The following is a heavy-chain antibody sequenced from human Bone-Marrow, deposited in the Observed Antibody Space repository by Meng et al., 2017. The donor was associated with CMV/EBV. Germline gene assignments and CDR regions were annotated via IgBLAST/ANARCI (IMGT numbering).Heavy chain of an antibody. Sequence: GSLRLSCAVYGGSFSGYYWSWIRQPPGKGLEWIGEINHSGSTNYNPSLKSRVTISVDTSKNQFSLKLSSVTAADTAVYYCARAWRFAGGYYVAARYYFDYWGQGPRVTGSS. J-gene: IGHJ4*02. CDR3: ARAWRFAGGYYVAARYYFDY. V-gene: IGHV4-34*01. CDR2: INHSGST. D-gene: IGHD3-22*01. CDR1: GGSFSGYY.